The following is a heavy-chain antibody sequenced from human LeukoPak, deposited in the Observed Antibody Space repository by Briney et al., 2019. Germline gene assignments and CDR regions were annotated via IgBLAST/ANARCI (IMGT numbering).Heavy chain of an antibody. Sequence: PGGSLRLSCAASGFTFSGHWMSWVRQAPGKGLEWVANINQGGCDKYYVDSVKGRFTIPRDNANNLLYLQMNSLRGEDTAVYYCTRDRSRAEDDWGQGTLVTVSS. V-gene: IGHV3-7*01. CDR2: INQGGCDK. D-gene: IGHD1-14*01. CDR1: GFTFSGHW. CDR3: TRDRSRAEDD. J-gene: IGHJ4*02.